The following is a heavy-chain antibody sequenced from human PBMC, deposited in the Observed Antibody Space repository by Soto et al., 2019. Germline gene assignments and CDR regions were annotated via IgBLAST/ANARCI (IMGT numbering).Heavy chain of an antibody. D-gene: IGHD3-22*01. J-gene: IGHJ4*02. CDR2: IYTSGST. V-gene: IGHV4-4*07. Sequence: SETLSLTCSVSGYSITSSYYWSWIGQPAGKGLEWIGRIYTSGSTNYNPSLKSRVTMSVDASKNQFSLKLSSVTAADTAVYYCAIGYYYDSSGYYFLFDYWGQGTLVTVSS. CDR3: AIGYYYDSSGYYFLFDY. CDR1: GYSITSSYY.